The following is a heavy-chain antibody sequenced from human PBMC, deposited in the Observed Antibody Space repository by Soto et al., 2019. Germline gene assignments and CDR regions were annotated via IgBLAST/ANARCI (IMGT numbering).Heavy chain of an antibody. CDR2: ISYSGST. J-gene: IGHJ3*01. Sequence: SETLSLTCTVSGGSIRGYYWSWFRQSPEKGLEYIGYISYSGSTNYNPSLKSRVTTSLDTSKNQFSLKLSSVTAADTAIYYCASLNFDILTGYYAFDLWGQGTMVT. CDR1: GGSIRGYY. V-gene: IGHV4-59*08. D-gene: IGHD3-9*01. CDR3: ASLNFDILTGYYAFDL.